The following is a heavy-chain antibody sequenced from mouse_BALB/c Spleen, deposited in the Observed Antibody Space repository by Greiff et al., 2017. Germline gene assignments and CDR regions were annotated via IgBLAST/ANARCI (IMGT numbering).Heavy chain of an antibody. CDR1: GYTFTDYW. V-gene: IGHV1-69*01. CDR2: IDTSDSYT. CDR3: ARGGRFYAMDY. Sequence: QVQLKEPGAELVMPGASVKMSCKASGYTFTDYWMHWVKQRPGQGLEWIGAIDTSDSYTSYNQKFKGKATLTVDESSSTAYMQLSSLTSEDSAVYYCARGGRFYAMDYWGQGTSVTVSS. J-gene: IGHJ4*01.